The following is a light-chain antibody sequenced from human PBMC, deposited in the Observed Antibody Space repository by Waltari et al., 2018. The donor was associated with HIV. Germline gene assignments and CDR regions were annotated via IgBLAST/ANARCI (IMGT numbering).Light chain of an antibody. Sequence: QSALTQPRSVSGSPGQSVTISCTGTSCDVGGYDSVSWYLQHPGKVPKLIIYEVIKRPSGVPDRSSGSKSANTASLTISVLQTEDEAEYFCCSYAGTYTDVLFGGGTKLTVL. J-gene: IGLJ3*02. CDR2: EVI. CDR3: CSYAGTYTDVL. CDR1: SCDVGGYDS. V-gene: IGLV2-11*01.